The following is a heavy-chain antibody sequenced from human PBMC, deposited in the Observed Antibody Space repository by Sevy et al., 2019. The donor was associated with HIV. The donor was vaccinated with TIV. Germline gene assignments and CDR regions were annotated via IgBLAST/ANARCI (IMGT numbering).Heavy chain of an antibody. CDR1: GYSISSGYY. J-gene: IGHJ6*03. D-gene: IGHD3-16*01. CDR3: ARVWVGYYMDV. Sequence: SETLSLTCAVSGYSISSGYYWGWIRQPPGKGLEWIGSIYHSGSTYYNPSLKSRVTISVDTSKNQFSLKLSSVTAADTAVYYCARVWVGYYMDVWGKGTTVTVSS. CDR2: IYHSGST. V-gene: IGHV4-38-2*01.